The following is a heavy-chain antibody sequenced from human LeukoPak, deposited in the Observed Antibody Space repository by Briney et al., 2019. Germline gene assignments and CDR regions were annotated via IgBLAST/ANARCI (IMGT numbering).Heavy chain of an antibody. CDR3: ARTPKDAFPPP. Sequence: PSETLSLTCTVSGGSISSYYWSWIRQPPGKGLEWIGYIYYSGSTNYNPSLKSRVTISVDTSKNQFSLKLSSVTAADTAVYYCARTPKDAFPPPWGQGTLVTVSS. CDR1: GGSISSYY. V-gene: IGHV4-59*08. CDR2: IYYSGST. J-gene: IGHJ5*02. D-gene: IGHD3-3*02.